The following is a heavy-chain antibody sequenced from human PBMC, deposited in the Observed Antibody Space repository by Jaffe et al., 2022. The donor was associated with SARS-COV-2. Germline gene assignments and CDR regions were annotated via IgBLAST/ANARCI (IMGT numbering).Heavy chain of an antibody. CDR1: GFTFSSYW. CDR3: ARHIGWAFDM. V-gene: IGHV3-7*01. CDR2: IKQHGSET. Sequence: EVQLVESGGGLVQPGGSLRLSCAASGFTFSSYWMTWLRQAPGKGLEWVANIKQHGSETYYVGSVKGRFTISRDDAKNSLYLQMNSLRVEDTAVYYCARHIGWAFDMWGRGTMVTVSS. J-gene: IGHJ3*02.